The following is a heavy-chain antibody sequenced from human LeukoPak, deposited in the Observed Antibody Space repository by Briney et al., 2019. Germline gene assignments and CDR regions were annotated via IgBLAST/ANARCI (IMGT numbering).Heavy chain of an antibody. V-gene: IGHV4-34*01. Sequence: SETLSLTCAVYGGSFSGYYWSWIRQPPGKGLEWIGEINHSGSTNYNPSLKSRATISVDTSKNQFSLKLSSVTAADTAVYYCASERGVAAAPVDYWGQGTLVTVSS. CDR3: ASERGVAAAPVDY. CDR1: GGSFSGYY. CDR2: INHSGST. D-gene: IGHD6-13*01. J-gene: IGHJ4*02.